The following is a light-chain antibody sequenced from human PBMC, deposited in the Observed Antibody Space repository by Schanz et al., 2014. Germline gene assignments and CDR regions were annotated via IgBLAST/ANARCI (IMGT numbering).Light chain of an antibody. J-gene: IGLJ3*02. Sequence: QSVLTQSPSASGTPGQRVTISCSGSSSNIGSNTVNWYQQVAGTAPKHLIHSNNQRSSGVPDRFSGSKSGTSASLTVSGLQAEDEADYYCQSYDSSLSGSVFGGGTKLTVL. CDR2: SNN. CDR1: SSNIGSNT. CDR3: QSYDSSLSGSV. V-gene: IGLV1-44*01.